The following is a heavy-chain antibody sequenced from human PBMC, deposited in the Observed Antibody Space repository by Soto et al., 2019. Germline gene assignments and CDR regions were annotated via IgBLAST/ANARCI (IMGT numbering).Heavy chain of an antibody. CDR3: ARGFAAVTTYYYSGMDV. CDR2: INHSGST. J-gene: IGHJ6*02. V-gene: IGHV4-34*01. CDR1: GGSFSGYS. D-gene: IGHD4-17*01. Sequence: SETLSLTCAVYGGSFSGYSWGWIRQPPGKGLEWIGEINHSGSTNYNPSLKSRVTISVDTSKNQFSLKLSSVTAADTAVYYCARGFAAVTTYYYSGMDVWGQGTTVTVSS.